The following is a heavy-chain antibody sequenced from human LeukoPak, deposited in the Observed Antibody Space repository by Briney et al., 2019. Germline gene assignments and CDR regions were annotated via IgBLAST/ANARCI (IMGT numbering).Heavy chain of an antibody. D-gene: IGHD6-19*01. Sequence: GGSLRLSCAVSGFPLSKYWLLWLRQPPGKGLESVSRINTDGTVTTYADSVKGRFTVSRDNADNTMFLQMNSVRDEDTAVYYCATKQWLAPPPDSWGQGTAVTVSS. CDR3: ATKQWLAPPPDS. CDR1: GFPLSKYW. V-gene: IGHV3-74*01. J-gene: IGHJ4*02. CDR2: INTDGTVT.